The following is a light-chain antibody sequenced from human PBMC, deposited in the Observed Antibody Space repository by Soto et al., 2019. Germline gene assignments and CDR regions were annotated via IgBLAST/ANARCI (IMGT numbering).Light chain of an antibody. CDR2: KAS. V-gene: IGKV1-5*03. J-gene: IGKJ1*01. CDR1: QSISIW. CDR3: QQYNSYSRT. Sequence: DIQMTQPPSTLAVSLGDGVTITCRASQSISIWLAWYQQKPGKAPKLLIYKASSLESGVPSRFSGSGSGTEFTLTISSLQPDDFATYYCQQYNSYSRTFGQGTKVDIK.